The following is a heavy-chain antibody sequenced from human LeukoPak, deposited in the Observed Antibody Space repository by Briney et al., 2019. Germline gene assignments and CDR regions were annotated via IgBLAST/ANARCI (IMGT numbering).Heavy chain of an antibody. J-gene: IGHJ4*02. CDR1: GYTFTNYG. Sequence: ASVTVSCKTSGYTFTNYGITWVRQAPGQGLGWVGWISANDGYAKYAQKVQGRVTMTTDTPTSTAYMELRSLTSDDTAVYSCARAPPGFTLGPGDYWGQGTLVTVSA. CDR2: ISANDGYA. V-gene: IGHV1-18*01. CDR3: ARAPPGFTLGPGDY. D-gene: IGHD1-14*01.